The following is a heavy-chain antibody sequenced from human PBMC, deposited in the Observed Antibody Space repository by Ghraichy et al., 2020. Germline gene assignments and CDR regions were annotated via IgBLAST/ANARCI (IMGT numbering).Heavy chain of an antibody. J-gene: IGHJ6*02. Sequence: GESLNISCVVSGFTFSTRAMHWVRQAPERGPEWVVAISGSADTAFLADSVKGRFFVSRDNSKNTLYLQMNGLRVEDTAVYYCATRGRDGYKENYYGLDVWGQGTAVTVSS. CDR2: ISGSADTA. CDR3: ATRGRDGYKENYYGLDV. D-gene: IGHD5-24*01. CDR1: GFTFSTRA. V-gene: IGHV3-23*01.